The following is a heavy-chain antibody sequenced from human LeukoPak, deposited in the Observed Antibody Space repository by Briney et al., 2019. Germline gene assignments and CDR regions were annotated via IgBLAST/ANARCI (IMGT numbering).Heavy chain of an antibody. CDR2: IGPASSSTI. CDR3: ARDHNWNYDY. V-gene: IGHV3-48*01. J-gene: IGHJ4*02. Sequence: GGSLRLSCVTSGFTFSSYSMNWVRQTPGKGLEWVSYIGPASSSTISYADSVRGRFTISRDNAKNSLYLQMSSLRAEDTAVYYCARDHNWNYDYWGQGTLVTVSS. CDR1: GFTFSSYS. D-gene: IGHD1-7*01.